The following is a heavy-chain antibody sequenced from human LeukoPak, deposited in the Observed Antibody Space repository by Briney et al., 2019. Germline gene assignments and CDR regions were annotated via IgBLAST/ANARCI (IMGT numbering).Heavy chain of an antibody. Sequence: SVKVSCKASGYTFTSYGISWVRQAPGQGLEWMGGIIPIFGTANYAQKFQGRVTITADESTSTAYMELSSLRSEDTAVYYCARASFHGGYYFDYWGQGTLVTVSS. V-gene: IGHV1-69*13. CDR2: IIPIFGTA. D-gene: IGHD1-1*01. CDR3: ARASFHGGYYFDY. J-gene: IGHJ4*02. CDR1: GYTFTSYG.